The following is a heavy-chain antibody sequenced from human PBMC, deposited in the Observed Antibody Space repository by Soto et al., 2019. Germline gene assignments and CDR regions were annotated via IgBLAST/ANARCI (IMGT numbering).Heavy chain of an antibody. D-gene: IGHD5-18*01. CDR1: GYTLSTYT. V-gene: IGHV1-3*01. CDR2: INAANGNT. Sequence: GASVKVSCKASGYTLSTYTFHWVRQAPGQRLEWMGWINAANGNTKYSQMFQDRVTITRDTSASITYMELNSLRSEDTAVYFCARVETSTLEVWGQGTLVTVSS. CDR3: ARVETSTLEV. J-gene: IGHJ4*02.